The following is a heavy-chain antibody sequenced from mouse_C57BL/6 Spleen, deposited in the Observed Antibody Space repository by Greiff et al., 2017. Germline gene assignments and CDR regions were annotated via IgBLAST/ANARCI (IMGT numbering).Heavy chain of an antibody. J-gene: IGHJ4*01. V-gene: IGHV5-4*01. CDR3: AREGYGSSYHYYAMDY. CDR2: ISDGGSYT. CDR1: GFTFSSYA. Sequence: EVKLVESGGGLVKPGGSLKLSCAASGFTFSSYAMSWVRQTPEKRLEWVATISDGGSYTYYPDNVKGRFTITRDNAKNNLYLQMSHLKSEDTAMYYCAREGYGSSYHYYAMDYWGQGTSVTVSS. D-gene: IGHD1-1*01.